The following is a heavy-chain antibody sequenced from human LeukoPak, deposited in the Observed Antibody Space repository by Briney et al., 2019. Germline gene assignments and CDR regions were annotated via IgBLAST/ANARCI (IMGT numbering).Heavy chain of an antibody. CDR2: IYYSGST. CDR3: ARAGRYCSSTSCHYAAFDI. D-gene: IGHD2-2*01. Sequence: SETLSLTCTVSGGSISSYYWSWIRQPPGKGLEWIGYIYYSGSTNYNPSLKSRVTISVDTSKNQFSLKLSSVTAADTAVYYCARAGRYCSSTSCHYAAFDIWGQGTMVTVSS. CDR1: GGSISSYY. J-gene: IGHJ3*02. V-gene: IGHV4-59*01.